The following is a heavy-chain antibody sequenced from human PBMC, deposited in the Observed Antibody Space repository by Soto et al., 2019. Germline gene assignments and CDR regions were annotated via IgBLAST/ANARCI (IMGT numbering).Heavy chain of an antibody. D-gene: IGHD3-9*01. CDR2: IYWDDDK. CDR1: GFSLSTSGVG. CDR3: AHRKVLRYFYWSNSFDP. V-gene: IGHV2-5*02. Sequence: QITLKESGPTLVKPTQTLTLTCTFSGFSLSTSGVGVGWIRQPPGKALEWLALIYWDDDKRYSPSLKSRLTITKDTSKNQVVLTMTNMDPVDTATYYCAHRKVLRYFYWSNSFDPWGQGTLVTVSS. J-gene: IGHJ5*02.